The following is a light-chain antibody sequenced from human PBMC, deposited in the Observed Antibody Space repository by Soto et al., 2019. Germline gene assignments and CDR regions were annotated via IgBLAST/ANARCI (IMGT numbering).Light chain of an antibody. CDR2: STS. CDR1: TGAVTSGYY. J-gene: IGLJ2*01. Sequence: QTVVTQEPSLTVSPGGTVTLTSSSSTGAVTSGYYPNWFQQKPGQAPRALIYSTSNKHPWTPARFSGSLLGGKAALTLSGVQAEDEAEYYCLLYDGGAVVFGGGTKLTVL. CDR3: LLYDGGAVV. V-gene: IGLV7-43*01.